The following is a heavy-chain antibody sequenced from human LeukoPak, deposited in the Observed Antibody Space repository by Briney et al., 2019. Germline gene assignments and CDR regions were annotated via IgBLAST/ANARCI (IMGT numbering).Heavy chain of an antibody. D-gene: IGHD4-23*01. J-gene: IGHJ4*02. CDR3: ARGYAGNYLFDY. CDR2: INSDGSST. CDR1: GFTFSSYW. V-gene: IGHV3-74*01. Sequence: GGSLRLSCAASGFTFSSYWMHWVRQAPGKGLVWVSRINSDGSSTSYADSVKGRFTISRDNAKNTLYLQMNSPRAEDTAVYYCARGYAGNYLFDYWGQGTRVTVSS.